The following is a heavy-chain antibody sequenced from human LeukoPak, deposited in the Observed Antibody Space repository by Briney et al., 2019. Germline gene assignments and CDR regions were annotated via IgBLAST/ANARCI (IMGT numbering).Heavy chain of an antibody. V-gene: IGHV5-51*01. CDR1: GYNFATYW. D-gene: IGHD5-18*01. J-gene: IGHJ4*02. CDR2: IYPDESNI. CDR3: ARPPSRGYSSSFEF. Sequence: GESLKISCKGSGYNFATYWIAWVRQMPGEGLEWMGIIYPDESNIRYSPSFQGQVTISADKSISTAYLQWSSLKASDTAMYYCARPPSRGYSSSFEFWGQGTLVTVSS.